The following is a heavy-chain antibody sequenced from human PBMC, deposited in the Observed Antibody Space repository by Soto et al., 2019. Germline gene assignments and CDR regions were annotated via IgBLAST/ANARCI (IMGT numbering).Heavy chain of an antibody. CDR1: GFTFSNAW. CDR3: TTDLPGGYSGYDHARYFDY. CDR2: IKSKTDGGTT. V-gene: IGHV3-15*07. Sequence: EVQLVESGGGLVKPGGSLRLSCAASGFTFSNAWMNWVRQAPGKGLEWVGRIKSKTDGGTTDYAAPVKGRFTISRDDSKNTLYLQMNSLKTEDTAVYYCTTDLPGGYSGYDHARYFDYWGQGTLVTVSS. D-gene: IGHD5-12*01. J-gene: IGHJ4*02.